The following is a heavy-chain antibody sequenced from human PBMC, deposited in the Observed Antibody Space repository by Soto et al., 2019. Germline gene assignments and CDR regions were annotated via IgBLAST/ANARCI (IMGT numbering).Heavy chain of an antibody. J-gene: IGHJ6*02. V-gene: IGHV1-69*06. CDR1: GGTSSNFV. CDR3: ARPKRSGYDRGDSYDHTMDV. D-gene: IGHD3-3*01. Sequence: QMRLVQSGAEVKNSGSSVKVSCKASGGTSSNFVITWVRQVPGQGLEWLGGILPMFGAVKYAQKLQDRLTITEDRSTNTASMELGSRRSEDTSVYYCARPKRSGYDRGDSYDHTMDVWGHGTTVTVS. CDR2: ILPMFGAV.